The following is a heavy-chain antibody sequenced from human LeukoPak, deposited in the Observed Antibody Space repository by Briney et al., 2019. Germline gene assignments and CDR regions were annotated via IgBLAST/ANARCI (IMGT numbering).Heavy chain of an antibody. J-gene: IGHJ5*02. CDR3: GKEGGA. V-gene: IGHV3-23*01. D-gene: IGHD3-16*01. Sequence: GGSLRLSCTASGFRFSDFTMTWVRQAPGKGPEWVSAIGGRGGSTYYADSLGGRFIISRDNSKDMVYLQMNSLKVEDTATYYCGKEGGAWGQGTKVTVSS. CDR1: GFRFSDFT. CDR2: IGGRGGST.